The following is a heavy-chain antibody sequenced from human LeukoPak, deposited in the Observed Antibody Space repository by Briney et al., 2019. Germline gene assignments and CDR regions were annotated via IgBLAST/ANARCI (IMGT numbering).Heavy chain of an antibody. CDR1: GGPIRSCY. D-gene: IGHD3-22*01. J-gene: IGHJ4*02. CDR3: ASEIDSSGYYPGDY. CDR2: IYYSGST. V-gene: IGHV4-59*01. Sequence: SETLSLTCTVSGGPIRSCYGSGIRQPPGKGLEWIGYIYYSGSTNYNPSLKSRVTISVDTSKNQFSLKLSSVTAAETAVYYCASEIDSSGYYPGDYWGQGTLVTVSS.